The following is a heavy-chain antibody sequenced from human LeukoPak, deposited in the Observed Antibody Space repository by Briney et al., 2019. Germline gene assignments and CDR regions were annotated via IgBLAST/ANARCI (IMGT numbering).Heavy chain of an antibody. CDR1: GYAFTNYG. J-gene: IGHJ4*02. CDR2: ISGYNGNT. Sequence: ASVKVSCKASGYAFTNYGISWGGKAPGQGLEWMGWISGYNGNTNYAQKLQGRVTMTTDTSTSTAYMELGSLRSDDAAVYYCARDPDYWGQGTLVTVSS. CDR3: ARDPDY. V-gene: IGHV1-18*01.